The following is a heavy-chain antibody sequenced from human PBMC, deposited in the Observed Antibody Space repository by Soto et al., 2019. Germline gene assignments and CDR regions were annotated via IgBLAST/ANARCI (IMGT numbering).Heavy chain of an antibody. CDR2: ISGSGGNT. J-gene: IGHJ1*01. CDR3: AKGWHWLSD. D-gene: IGHD6-19*01. CDR1: GFTFSSYA. Sequence: EVQLLESGGGLVQPGGSLRLSCAASGFTFSSYAMSWVRQAPGKGLEWVSAISGSGGNTYYADSVKGRLTISRDNSHNTLYLQMSSLSAEDTAVYSSAKGWHWLSDWGQGTLVTVSS. V-gene: IGHV3-23*01.